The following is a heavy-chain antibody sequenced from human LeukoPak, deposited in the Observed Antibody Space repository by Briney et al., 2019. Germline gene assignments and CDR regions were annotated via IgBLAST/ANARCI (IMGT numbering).Heavy chain of an antibody. Sequence: PGGSLRLSCAASGFNFRTYWMSWVRQAPGKGLEWVANIKQDENEKHYVDSVKGRFTISRDNARNSLYLQMNSLRVEDTAVYYCARDPGCTSTSCYAYHYYGMDVWGPGTTVTVSS. V-gene: IGHV3-7*01. CDR2: IKQDENEK. CDR1: GFNFRTYW. CDR3: ARDPGCTSTSCYAYHYYGMDV. J-gene: IGHJ6*02. D-gene: IGHD2-2*01.